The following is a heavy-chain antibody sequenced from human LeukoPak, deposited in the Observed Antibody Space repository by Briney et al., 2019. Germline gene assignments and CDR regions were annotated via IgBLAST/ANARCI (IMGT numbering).Heavy chain of an antibody. V-gene: IGHV1-2*02. D-gene: IGHD2-2*01. CDR2: INPNSGGT. CDR1: GYTFTGYY. J-gene: IGHJ4*02. Sequence: GASVKVSCKASGYTFTGYYMHWVRQAPGQGLEWMGWINPNSGGTNYAQKFQGRVTMTRDTSISTAYMELSRLRSDDTAVYYCAREEGYCSSTSCSAPLDYWGQGTLVTVSS. CDR3: AREEGYCSSTSCSAPLDY.